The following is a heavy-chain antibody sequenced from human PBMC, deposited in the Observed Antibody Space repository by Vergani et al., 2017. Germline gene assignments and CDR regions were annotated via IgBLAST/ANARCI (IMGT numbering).Heavy chain of an antibody. CDR2: LTASGSGI. CDR3: ARHGIQLWLPSTYYYYYYMDV. J-gene: IGHJ6*03. CDR1: GFAFSRYA. D-gene: IGHD5-18*01. Sequence: EVQLLESGGRLVQPGGSLRLSCVASGFAFSRYAMSWVRQAPGKGLKWVSGLTASGSGISYADSVKGRFTISRDNAKNSLYLQMNSLRAEDTALYHCARHGIQLWLPSTYYYYYYMDVWGKGTTVTVSS. V-gene: IGHV3-20*01.